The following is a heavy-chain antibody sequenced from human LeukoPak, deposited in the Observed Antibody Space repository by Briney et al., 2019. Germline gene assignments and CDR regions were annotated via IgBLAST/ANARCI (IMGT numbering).Heavy chain of an antibody. Sequence: GESLKISCKASGYSFTDYWIGWVRQMPGKGLEWMGIIFPGDSDTRYSPSFQGQVTISADKSISTAYLQWSSLKASDTAIYYCARHPGDYFYLDYWGRGTLVTVSS. CDR3: ARHPGDYFYLDY. J-gene: IGHJ4*02. V-gene: IGHV5-51*01. CDR1: GYSFTDYW. CDR2: IFPGDSDT. D-gene: IGHD4-17*01.